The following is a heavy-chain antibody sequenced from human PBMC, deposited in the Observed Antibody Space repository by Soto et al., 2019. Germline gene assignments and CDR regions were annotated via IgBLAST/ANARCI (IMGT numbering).Heavy chain of an antibody. J-gene: IGHJ6*03. D-gene: IGHD3-3*01. CDR1: GGSISSYY. CDR3: ARAYYDFWSGYNNGYYYYMDV. Sequence: SETLSLTCTVSGGSISSYYWSWIRQPPGKGLEWIGYIYYSGSTNYNPSLKSRVTISVDTSKNQFSLKLSSVTAADTAVYYCARAYYDFWSGYNNGYYYYMDVWGKGTTVTVSS. V-gene: IGHV4-59*08. CDR2: IYYSGST.